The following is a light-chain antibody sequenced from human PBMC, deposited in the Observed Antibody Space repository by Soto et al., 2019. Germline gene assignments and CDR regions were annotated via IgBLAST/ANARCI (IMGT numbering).Light chain of an antibody. CDR1: QGISSY. Sequence: AIRMTQSPSSLSASTGDRVTITCRASQGISSYLAWYQQKPGKAPKLLIYAASTLQSGDPSRFSGSGSGTDFTLTISCLQPEDFATYYCQQYYSYPRTFGQGTKVEIK. CDR2: AAS. J-gene: IGKJ1*01. V-gene: IGKV1-8*01. CDR3: QQYYSYPRT.